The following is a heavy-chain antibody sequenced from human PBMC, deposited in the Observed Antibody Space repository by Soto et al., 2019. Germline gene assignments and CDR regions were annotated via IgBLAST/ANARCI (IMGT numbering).Heavy chain of an antibody. CDR1: GFTFNNYA. Sequence: EVQLLESGGGLVQPGGSLRLSCAASGFTFNNYAMTWVRQAPGKGLEWVSAISGGGDTTSYADSVKGQFPVSRDGSTNTLYLQMSSLRAEDTALYYCAKGRGGSGSLTPRVDFWGQGTLVTVSS. J-gene: IGHJ4*02. V-gene: IGHV3-23*01. CDR2: ISGGGDTT. CDR3: AKGRGGSGSLTPRVDF. D-gene: IGHD3-10*01.